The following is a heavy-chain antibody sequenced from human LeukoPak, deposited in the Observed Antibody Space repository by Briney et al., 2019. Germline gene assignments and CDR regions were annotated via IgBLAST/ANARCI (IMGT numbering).Heavy chain of an antibody. D-gene: IGHD3-3*01. V-gene: IGHV3-23*01. J-gene: IGHJ3*01. CDR1: GFTFSSYA. CDR2: VSDDGSST. Sequence: GGSLRLSCAASGFTFSSYAMSWVRQAPGKGPEWVSAVSDDGSSTYYAASVKGRFTISRDNSKNTLFLQMNSLRAEDTALYYCTKVLITTFGAVRYDVFDVWGQGTMITVSS. CDR3: TKVLITTFGAVRYDVFDV.